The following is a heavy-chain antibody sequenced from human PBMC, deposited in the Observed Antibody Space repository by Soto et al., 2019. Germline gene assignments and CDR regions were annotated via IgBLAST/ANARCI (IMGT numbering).Heavy chain of an antibody. CDR2: ISSSGSTI. D-gene: IGHD3-16*02. Sequence: QVQLVESGGGLVKPGGSLRLSCADSGFTFSDYYMSWIRQAPGKGLEWVSYISSSGSTIYYADSVKGRFTISRDNAKNSLYLQMNSLRAEDTAVYYCARDRTYDYIWGSYRYFGAVDIWGQGTMVTVSS. V-gene: IGHV3-11*01. CDR1: GFTFSDYY. CDR3: ARDRTYDYIWGSYRYFGAVDI. J-gene: IGHJ3*02.